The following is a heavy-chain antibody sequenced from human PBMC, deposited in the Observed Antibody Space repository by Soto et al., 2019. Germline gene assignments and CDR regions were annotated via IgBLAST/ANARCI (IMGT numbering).Heavy chain of an antibody. J-gene: IGHJ4*02. D-gene: IGHD3-22*01. CDR1: GFTFSSYG. CDR2: ISYDGSNK. Sequence: QVQLVESGGGVVQPGRSLRLSCAASGFTFSSYGMHWVRQAPGKGLEWVAVISYDGSNKYYADSVKGRFTISRDNSKNTLYLQMNSLRAEDTAVYYCAKDRRYYDSSGYPDYGGQGTLVTVSS. V-gene: IGHV3-30*18. CDR3: AKDRRYYDSSGYPDY.